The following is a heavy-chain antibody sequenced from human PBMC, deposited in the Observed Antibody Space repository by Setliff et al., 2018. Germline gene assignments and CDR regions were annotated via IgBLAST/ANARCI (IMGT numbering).Heavy chain of an antibody. Sequence: SETLSLTCSVSDFSINSGYYWGWIRQSPGEGLEWIGSIYRNGNTYYNPSLKSRVTISVDTSKNQFSLRLNSATAADTAVHYCARLRGAFDYWGQGTLVTVS. D-gene: IGHD3-16*01. CDR3: ARLRGAFDY. CDR2: IYRNGNT. CDR1: DFSINSGYY. J-gene: IGHJ4*02. V-gene: IGHV4-38-2*01.